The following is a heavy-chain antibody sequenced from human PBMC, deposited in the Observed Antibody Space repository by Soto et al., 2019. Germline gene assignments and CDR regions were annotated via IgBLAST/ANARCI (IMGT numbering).Heavy chain of an antibody. CDR2: ITSSGGAT. J-gene: IGHJ4*02. V-gene: IGHV3-48*03. Sequence: EVQLVESGGGLVQPGGSLRLSGAAAGFGFSNYEMNWVRQAPGKGLEWVSYITSSGGATMYADSVKGRFTISRDKAKDSLYLQMNRLRVEDTAVYYCARGDCKTSCYLGVWGQGALVTVSS. CDR1: GFGFSNYE. D-gene: IGHD2-2*01. CDR3: ARGDCKTSCYLGV.